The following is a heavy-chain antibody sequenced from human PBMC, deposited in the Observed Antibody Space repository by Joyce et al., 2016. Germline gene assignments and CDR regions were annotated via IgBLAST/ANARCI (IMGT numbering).Heavy chain of an antibody. D-gene: IGHD2-8*02. J-gene: IGHJ4*02. Sequence: QVQVVQSGAEVKKPGASVKVSCRASGYPFTDYSIHWVRQAPGQGLECMGRINPKSGDTTYAQNFQGRVTMTRDTSINTAYMELSSLRSDDTAVYYCARGDLLDWGQGTLVTVSS. V-gene: IGHV1-2*06. CDR3: ARGDLLD. CDR1: GYPFTDYS. CDR2: INPKSGDT.